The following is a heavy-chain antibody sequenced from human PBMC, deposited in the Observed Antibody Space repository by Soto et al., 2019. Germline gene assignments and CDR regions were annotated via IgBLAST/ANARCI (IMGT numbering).Heavy chain of an antibody. CDR1: GFTFSSYA. CDR3: AKEDYDSSGYYSSYYFDY. CDR2: ISGSGGST. J-gene: IGHJ4*02. D-gene: IGHD3-22*01. Sequence: EVQLLESGGGLVQPGGSLRLSCAASGFTFSSYAMSWVRQAPGKGLEWVSAISGSGGSTYYADSVKGRFTISRDNSKNTLYLQLNSLRAEDTAVYYCAKEDYDSSGYYSSYYFDYWGQGTLVTVSS. V-gene: IGHV3-23*01.